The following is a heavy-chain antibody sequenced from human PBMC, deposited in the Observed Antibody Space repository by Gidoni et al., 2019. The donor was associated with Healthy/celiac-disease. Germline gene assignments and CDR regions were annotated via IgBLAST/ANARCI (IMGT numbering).Heavy chain of an antibody. CDR1: GFTFSSYA. CDR2: ISGSGGST. CDR3: AKGIVGATPFDY. D-gene: IGHD1-26*01. J-gene: IGHJ4*02. Sequence: EVQLLESGGGLVQPGGSLRLSCAASGFTFSSYAMSWVRQAPGKGREWVSAISGSGGSTYYADSEKGRFTISRDNSKNTLYLQRNSLRAEDTAVYYCAKGIVGATPFDYWGQGTLVTVSS. V-gene: IGHV3-23*01.